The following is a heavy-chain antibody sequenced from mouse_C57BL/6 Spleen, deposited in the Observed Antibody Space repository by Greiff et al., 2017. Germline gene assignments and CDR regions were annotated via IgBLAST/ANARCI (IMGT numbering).Heavy chain of an antibody. CDR2: INPGSGGT. D-gene: IGHD2-4*01. J-gene: IGHJ3*01. Sequence: VQLQQSGAELVRPGTSVKVSCKASGYAFTNYLIEWVKQRPGQGLEWIGVINPGSGGTNYNVKFNGKATLTADKSSSTAYMQLSSLTSEDSAVYFCARGGLRKDFAYWGQGTLVTVSA. CDR1: GYAFTNYL. CDR3: ARGGLRKDFAY. V-gene: IGHV1-54*01.